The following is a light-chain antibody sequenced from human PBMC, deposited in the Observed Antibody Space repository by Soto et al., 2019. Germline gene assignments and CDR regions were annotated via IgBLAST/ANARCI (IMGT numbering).Light chain of an antibody. CDR3: QQLNSYLT. Sequence: DIQMTQSPSTLSASVGDRVTITCRASQSISSWLAWYQQKPGKAPKLLIYDASSLESGVPSRFSGSGSGTEFTLTISSLQPDDFATYYCQQLNSYLTFGGGTKVEIK. CDR1: QSISSW. V-gene: IGKV1-5*01. J-gene: IGKJ4*01. CDR2: DAS.